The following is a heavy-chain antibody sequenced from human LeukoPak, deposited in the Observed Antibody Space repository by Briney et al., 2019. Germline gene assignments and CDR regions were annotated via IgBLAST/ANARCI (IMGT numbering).Heavy chain of an antibody. Sequence: ASLKVSCKASGYTFTSYDINWVRQATGQGLEWMGWMNPNSGNTGYAQKFQGRVTMTRNTSISTAYMELSSLRSEDTAVYYCARVPVSYCSGGSCFQYYYYYYGMDVWGQGTTVTVSS. D-gene: IGHD2-15*01. J-gene: IGHJ6*02. CDR3: ARVPVSYCSGGSCFQYYYYYYGMDV. V-gene: IGHV1-8*01. CDR1: GYTFTSYD. CDR2: MNPNSGNT.